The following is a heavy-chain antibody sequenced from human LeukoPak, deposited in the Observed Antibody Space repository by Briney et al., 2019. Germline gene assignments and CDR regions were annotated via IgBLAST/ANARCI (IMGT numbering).Heavy chain of an antibody. Sequence: SQTLSLTCTVSGGSIRSDNYYWSWIRQHPGKGLEWVGYIHFSGRTYYSPSLRSRVSMSVDTSKNQFSLNLTSVTAADTAVYHCARVAIFGVDHENWFDPWGQGILVTVSS. CDR3: ARVAIFGVDHENWFDP. CDR1: GGSIRSDNYY. J-gene: IGHJ5*02. V-gene: IGHV4-31*03. D-gene: IGHD3-3*01. CDR2: IHFSGRT.